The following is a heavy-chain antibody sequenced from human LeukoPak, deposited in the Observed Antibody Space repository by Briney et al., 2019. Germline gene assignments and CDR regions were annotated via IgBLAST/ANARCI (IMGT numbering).Heavy chain of an antibody. Sequence: PSETLSLTCTVSGGSISSSSYYWGWIRQPPGKGLEWIGYIYYSGSTNYNPSLKSRVTISVDTSKNQFSLKLSSVTAADTAVYYCARNQYYDFWSGYSDDAFDIWGQGTMVTVSS. CDR1: GGSISSSSYY. J-gene: IGHJ3*02. CDR3: ARNQYYDFWSGYSDDAFDI. CDR2: IYYSGST. V-gene: IGHV4-61*05. D-gene: IGHD3-3*01.